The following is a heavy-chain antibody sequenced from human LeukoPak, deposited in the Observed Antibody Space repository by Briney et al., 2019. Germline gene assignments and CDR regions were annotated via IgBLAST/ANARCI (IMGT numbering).Heavy chain of an antibody. CDR1: GYTFTSYD. CDR3: ARDRLMGYNWFDP. J-gene: IGHJ5*02. D-gene: IGHD3-16*01. V-gene: IGHV1-8*01. Sequence: ASVKVSCKASGYTFTSYDINWVREATGQGLEWMGWMNPNSGNTGYAQKFQGRVTMTRNTSISTAYMELSSLRSEDTAVYDCARDRLMGYNWFDPGGQGTLVTVSS. CDR2: MNPNSGNT.